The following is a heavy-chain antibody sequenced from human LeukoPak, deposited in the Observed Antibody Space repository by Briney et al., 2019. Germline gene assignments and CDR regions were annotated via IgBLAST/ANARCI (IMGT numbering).Heavy chain of an antibody. CDR3: ARSPDFYYYYYYMDV. CDR2: IYTSGST. Sequence: SSQTLSLTCTVSGGSISSGSYYWSWIRQPAGKGLEWIGRIYTSGSTNYNPSLKSRVTISVDTSKNQFSLKLSSVTAADTAVYYCARSPDFYYYYYYMDVWGKGTTVTVSS. V-gene: IGHV4-61*02. D-gene: IGHD1-14*01. CDR1: GGSISSGSYY. J-gene: IGHJ6*03.